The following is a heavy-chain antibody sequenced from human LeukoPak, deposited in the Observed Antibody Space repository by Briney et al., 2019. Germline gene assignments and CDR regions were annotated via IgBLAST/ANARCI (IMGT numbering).Heavy chain of an antibody. Sequence: GGSLRLSCEASGFTFSIFPMHWVRQAPGKGLEWVALISSGSEKYYADSVKGRFAISRDNSKNMLYLQMNSLRADDTAVYYCARDLELSAVYYFDSWGQGTLVIVSS. J-gene: IGHJ4*02. CDR3: ARDLELSAVYYFDS. CDR2: ISSGSEK. CDR1: GFTFSIFP. D-gene: IGHD3-3*01. V-gene: IGHV3-30*09.